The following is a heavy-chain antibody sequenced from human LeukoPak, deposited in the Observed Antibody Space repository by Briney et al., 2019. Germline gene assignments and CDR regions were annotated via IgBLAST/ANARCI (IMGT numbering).Heavy chain of an antibody. CDR1: GDSVSSNSAT. J-gene: IGHJ2*01. CDR2: TYYRSKWDN. Sequence: SQTLSLTCAISGDSVSSNSATWKWIRQSPSRGLEWLGRTYYRSKWDNDYPVTVKSRITVTPDTSKNHFSLQLNSVTPEDTAVYYCARGLYRYFDLWGRGTLVTVSS. V-gene: IGHV6-1*01. CDR3: ARGLYRYFDL.